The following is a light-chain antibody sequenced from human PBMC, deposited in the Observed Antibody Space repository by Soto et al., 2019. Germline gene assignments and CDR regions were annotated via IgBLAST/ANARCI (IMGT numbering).Light chain of an antibody. Sequence: DIVMTQSPDSLAVSLGGRATINCKSSQTVLYSSNNKNYLAWYQQKPGQPPKLLIYWASTRESGVPDRFSGSGSGTDFTLTINSLQAEDVAVYYCQQYYSTPVTFGQGTKVDIK. CDR1: QTVLYSSNNKNY. CDR3: QQYYSTPVT. J-gene: IGKJ1*01. V-gene: IGKV4-1*01. CDR2: WAS.